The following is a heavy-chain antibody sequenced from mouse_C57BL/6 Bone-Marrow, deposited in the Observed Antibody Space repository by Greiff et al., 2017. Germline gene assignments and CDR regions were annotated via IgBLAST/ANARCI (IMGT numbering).Heavy chain of an antibody. D-gene: IGHD2-1*01. V-gene: IGHV1-26*01. Sequence: EVQLQQSGPELVKPGASVKISCKASGYTFTDYYMNWVKQSHGKSLEWIGDINPNNGGTSYNQKFKGKATLTVDKSSSTAYMELRSLTSEASAVYYCARGNPDYWGQGTTLTVSS. CDR3: ARGNPDY. CDR2: INPNNGGT. CDR1: GYTFTDYY. J-gene: IGHJ2*01.